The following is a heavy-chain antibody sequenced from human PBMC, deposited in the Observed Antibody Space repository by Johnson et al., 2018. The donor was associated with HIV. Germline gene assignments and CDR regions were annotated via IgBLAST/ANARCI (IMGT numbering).Heavy chain of an antibody. Sequence: VQLVESGGGMVQPGRSLRLSCAATGFIFNDYALHWVRQAPGKGLEWVSGISWNSGSKDYADSVKGRFTISRDNAKNSLYLQMNSLRAEDTAVYYCARDSYNFWSGYPDAFDVWGQGTMVTVSS. V-gene: IGHV3-9*01. J-gene: IGHJ3*01. CDR2: ISWNSGSK. D-gene: IGHD3-3*01. CDR3: ARDSYNFWSGYPDAFDV. CDR1: GFIFNDYA.